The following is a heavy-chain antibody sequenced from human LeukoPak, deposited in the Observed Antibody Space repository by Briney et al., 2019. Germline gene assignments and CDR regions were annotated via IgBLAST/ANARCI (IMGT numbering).Heavy chain of an antibody. J-gene: IGHJ5*02. V-gene: IGHV3-15*01. CDR2: IKSKTDGGTT. D-gene: IGHD3-10*01. CDR3: ATDQGYGSGRYYWFDP. Sequence: GGSLRLSCAASGFTFSNAWMSWVRQAPGKGLEWVGRIKSKTDGGTTDYAAPAKGRFTSSRDDSKNTMYLQMNSLKTEDTAVYYCATDQGYGSGRYYWFDPWGQGTLVTVSS. CDR1: GFTFSNAW.